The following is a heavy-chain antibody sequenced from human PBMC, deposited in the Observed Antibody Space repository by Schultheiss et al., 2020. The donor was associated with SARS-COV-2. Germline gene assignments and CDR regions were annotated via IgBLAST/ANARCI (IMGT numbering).Heavy chain of an antibody. CDR1: GFTFSRFA. Sequence: GESLKISCAASGFTFSRFAMTWVRQAPGKGLEWVSYISSSGSTIYYADSVKGRFTISRDNAKNSLYLQMNSLRAEDTAVYYCARALAGTLHYFDYWGQGTLVTVSS. CDR3: ARALAGTLHYFDY. CDR2: ISSSGSTI. D-gene: IGHD6-19*01. J-gene: IGHJ4*02. V-gene: IGHV3-48*04.